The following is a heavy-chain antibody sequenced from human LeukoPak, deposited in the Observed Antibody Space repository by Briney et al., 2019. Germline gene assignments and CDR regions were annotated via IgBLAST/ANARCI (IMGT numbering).Heavy chain of an antibody. D-gene: IGHD3-10*01. Sequence: GGSLRLSCAASRFTFSSYWMNWVRQAPGKGLEWVANINQNGNEKYYVDSVKGRFTISRDNAKNSLYLQMNSLRAEDTAVYYCARDLEYYYGSGSYYNKSAYWGQGTLVTVSS. CDR3: ARDLEYYYGSGSYYNKSAY. J-gene: IGHJ4*02. CDR2: INQNGNEK. CDR1: RFTFSSYW. V-gene: IGHV3-7*01.